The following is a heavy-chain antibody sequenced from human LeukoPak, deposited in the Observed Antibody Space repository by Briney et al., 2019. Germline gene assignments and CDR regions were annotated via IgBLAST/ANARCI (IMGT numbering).Heavy chain of an antibody. D-gene: IGHD3-9*01. J-gene: IGHJ3*02. CDR2: ISSRSSYI. CDR1: GFTFSSYS. Sequence: GRSLRLSCAASGFTFSSYSMNWVRQAPGKGLEWVSSISSRSSYIYYADSVKGRFTISRDNSKDTLYLQMSSLRAEDTTVYYCVKSAGFDWLSPLDAFDIWGQGTMVTVSS. CDR3: VKSAGFDWLSPLDAFDI. V-gene: IGHV3-21*01.